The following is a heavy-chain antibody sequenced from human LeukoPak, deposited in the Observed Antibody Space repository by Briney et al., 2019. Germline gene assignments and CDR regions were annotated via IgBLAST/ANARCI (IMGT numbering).Heavy chain of an antibody. CDR1: GYSFTNYA. J-gene: IGHJ4*02. D-gene: IGHD4-17*01. CDR2: INAGNGKT. Sequence: ASVKVSCKASGYSFTNYAIQWVRQAPGQRLEWMGRINAGNGKTKYSQNFQGRVTITRDTSASTAYMELSGLRSEDTAVYYCARAIWTSTATTYYFDYWGQGALVTVSS. V-gene: IGHV1-3*01. CDR3: ARAIWTSTATTYYFDY.